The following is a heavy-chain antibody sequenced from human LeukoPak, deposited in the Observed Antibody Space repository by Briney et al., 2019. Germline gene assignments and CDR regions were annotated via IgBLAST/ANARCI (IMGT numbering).Heavy chain of an antibody. J-gene: IGHJ4*02. D-gene: IGHD6-19*01. V-gene: IGHV4-39*01. CDR1: GDSISSSSYC. CDR3: ASLPGYSSGWRGY. Sequence: SETLSLTCTVSGDSISSSSYCWDWIRQPPGKGLEWIGNIYNSANTHYNPSLKTRITMSVDTSKNQFSLKLNSVTAADTGIYYCASLPGYSSGWRGYWGQGTLVTVSS. CDR2: IYNSANT.